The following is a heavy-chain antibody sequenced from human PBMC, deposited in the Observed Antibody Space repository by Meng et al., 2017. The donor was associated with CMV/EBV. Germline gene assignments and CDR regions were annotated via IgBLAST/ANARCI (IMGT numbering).Heavy chain of an antibody. V-gene: IGHV4-61*01. CDR3: AGFLGWLVDENAFDI. D-gene: IGHD3-3*01. J-gene: IGHJ3*02. CDR1: GGAVSSGSYY. CDR2: IYYSGST. Sequence: SETLSLTCTVSGGAVSSGSYYWSWIRQPPGKGLEWIGYIYYSGSTNYNPSLKSRVTISVDTSKNQFSLKLSSVTAADTAVYYCAGFLGWLVDENAFDIWGQGTMVTVSS.